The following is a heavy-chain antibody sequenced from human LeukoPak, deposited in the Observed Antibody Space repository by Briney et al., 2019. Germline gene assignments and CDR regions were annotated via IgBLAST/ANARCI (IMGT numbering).Heavy chain of an antibody. V-gene: IGHV4-34*01. CDR3: ARGRITIFGVVIIHPRGSYMDV. D-gene: IGHD3-3*01. Sequence: SETLSLTCAVYGGSFSGYYWSWIRLPPGKGLEWIGEINHSGSTNYNPSLKSRVTISVDTSKNQFSLKLSSVTAADTAVYYCARGRITIFGVVIIHPRGSYMDVWGKGTTVTVSS. CDR1: GGSFSGYY. J-gene: IGHJ6*03. CDR2: INHSGST.